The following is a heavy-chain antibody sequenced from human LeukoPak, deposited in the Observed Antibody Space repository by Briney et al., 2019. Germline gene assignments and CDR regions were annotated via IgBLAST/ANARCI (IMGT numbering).Heavy chain of an antibody. CDR3: ARVDCSGGSCYLRPFDY. J-gene: IGHJ4*02. Sequence: PGGSLRLSCAAPGFTFSSYAMHWVRQAPGKGLEWVAVISHDGSNKYYADSVKGRFTISRDNSKNTLYVQMDSLRVEDTAVYYCARVDCSGGSCYLRPFDYWGQGTLVTVSS. V-gene: IGHV3-30-3*01. D-gene: IGHD2-15*01. CDR1: GFTFSSYA. CDR2: ISHDGSNK.